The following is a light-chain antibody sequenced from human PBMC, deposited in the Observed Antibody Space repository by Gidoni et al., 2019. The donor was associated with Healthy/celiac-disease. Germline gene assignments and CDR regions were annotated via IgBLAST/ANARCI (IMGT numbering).Light chain of an antibody. J-gene: IGLJ3*02. V-gene: IGLV2-23*01. CDR1: SSDVGGYNL. Sequence: QSALTQPASVSGSPGQSITVSCTGPSSDVGGYNLVSWYQQHAGTVPKLMIYVGSKRPSGVSNRCSGCKCGNTACLTISRLQAEDEADYNGWSYAGRSPSGVFGGGTRL. CDR3: WSYAGRSPSGV. CDR2: VGS.